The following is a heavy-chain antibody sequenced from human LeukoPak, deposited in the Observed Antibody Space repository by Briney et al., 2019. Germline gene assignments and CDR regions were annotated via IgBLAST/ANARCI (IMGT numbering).Heavy chain of an antibody. J-gene: IGHJ5*02. CDR1: GFTFSSYA. D-gene: IGHD3-22*01. CDR2: ISGSGGST. Sequence: GGSLRLSCAASGFTFSSYAMSWVRQAPGKGLEWVSAISGSGGSTYYADSVKGRFTISRDNSKNALYLQMNSLRAEDTAVYYCAKDGSITMRGNWFDPWGQGTLVTVSS. V-gene: IGHV3-23*01. CDR3: AKDGSITMRGNWFDP.